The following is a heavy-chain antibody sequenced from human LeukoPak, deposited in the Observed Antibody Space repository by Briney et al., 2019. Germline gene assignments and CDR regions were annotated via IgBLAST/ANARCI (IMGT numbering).Heavy chain of an antibody. J-gene: IGHJ4*02. CDR1: GFTFSTYW. CDR2: IKLDGSEK. CDR3: ARINSATYHFDY. D-gene: IGHD4-11*01. V-gene: IGHV3-7*01. Sequence: GGSLRLSCAASGFTFSTYWMSWVRQAPGKGLEWVANIKLDGSEKYLVDSVKGRCSVSRDNAKNSLDLQMNSLRAEDTAVYYCARINSATYHFDYWGQGTLVTVSS.